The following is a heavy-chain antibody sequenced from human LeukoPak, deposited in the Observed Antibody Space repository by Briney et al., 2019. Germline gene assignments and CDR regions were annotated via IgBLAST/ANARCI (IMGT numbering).Heavy chain of an antibody. CDR3: ARQRYSDY. Sequence: PGGSLRLSCAASGFTFSRYLMTWVRQAPGKGLEWVANIKEDGSENSYVESVKGRFTISRDNAKNSLYLQLNSLRAEDTAVYFCARQRYSDYWGQGTLVTASS. J-gene: IGHJ4*02. D-gene: IGHD1-1*01. CDR1: GFTFSRYL. CDR2: IKEDGSEN. V-gene: IGHV3-7*01.